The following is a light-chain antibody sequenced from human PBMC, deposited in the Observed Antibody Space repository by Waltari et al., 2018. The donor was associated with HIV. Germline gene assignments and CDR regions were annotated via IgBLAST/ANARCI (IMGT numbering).Light chain of an antibody. V-gene: IGLV3-1*01. CDR1: KLADKY. CDR2: QHN. Sequence: SYEVSQPPSVSVSPGQTASISCSGDKLADKYVSWYQQKPGQSPVLVIFQHNKRPSGIPERFSGSKSGNTATLTSRGTQTMDDADYFCQTWDTSTASYVFGTGTTVTVL. J-gene: IGLJ1*01. CDR3: QTWDTSTASYV.